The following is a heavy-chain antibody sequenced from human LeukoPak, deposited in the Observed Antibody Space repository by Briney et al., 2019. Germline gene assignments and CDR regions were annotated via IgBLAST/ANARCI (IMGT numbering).Heavy chain of an antibody. J-gene: IGHJ4*02. CDR1: GFTFSNCA. D-gene: IGHD4-23*01. CDR3: ARAYYGGNSDY. V-gene: IGHV3-64*01. CDR2: ISSNGGST. Sequence: GGSLRLSXAASGFTFSNCAMHWVRQAPGKGLEYVSTISSNGGSTYYANSVKGRFTISRDNSKNTLYLQMGSLRAEDMAVYYCARAYYGGNSDYWGQGTLVTVSS.